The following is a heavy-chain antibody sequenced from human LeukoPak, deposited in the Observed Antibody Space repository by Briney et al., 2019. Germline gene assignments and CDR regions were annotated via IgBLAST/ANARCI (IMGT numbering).Heavy chain of an antibody. CDR1: GGPITSNSYY. D-gene: IGHD3-16*01. V-gene: IGHV4-39*01. Sequence: SETLSLTCTVSGGPITSNSYYWGWIRQPPGQGLEWAGSINYSGTTYYNPSLNSRATISIDTSKNQFSLQLNSVTAADTAVYYCAKVEVITIDAFDIWGQGTVVTVSS. J-gene: IGHJ3*02. CDR3: AKVEVITIDAFDI. CDR2: INYSGTT.